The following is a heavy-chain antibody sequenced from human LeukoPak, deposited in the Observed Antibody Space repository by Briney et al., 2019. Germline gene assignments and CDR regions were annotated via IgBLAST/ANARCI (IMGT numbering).Heavy chain of an antibody. D-gene: IGHD3-10*01. CDR2: IIPILGIA. Sequence: GASVKVSCKASGGTFSSYAISWVRQAPGQGLEWMGRIIPILGIANYAQKFQGRVTITADKSTSTAYMELSSLRSEDTAVYYCARDPHLRFGELLPNWFDPWGQGTLVTVSS. CDR1: GGTFSSYA. CDR3: ARDPHLRFGELLPNWFDP. V-gene: IGHV1-69*04. J-gene: IGHJ5*02.